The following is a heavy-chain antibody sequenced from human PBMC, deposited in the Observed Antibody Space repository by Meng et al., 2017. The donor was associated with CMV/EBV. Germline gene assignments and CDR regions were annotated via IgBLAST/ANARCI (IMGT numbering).Heavy chain of an antibody. CDR2: IYYSGST. Sequence: SETLSLTCTVSGGSISSYYWSWIRQPPGKGLEWIGYIYYSGSTNYNPSLKSRVTISVDTSKNQFSLKLSSVTAVDTAVYYCARVYRNWFDPWGQGTLVTVSS. J-gene: IGHJ5*02. D-gene: IGHD3-16*02. V-gene: IGHV4-59*01. CDR3: ARVYRNWFDP. CDR1: GGSISSYY.